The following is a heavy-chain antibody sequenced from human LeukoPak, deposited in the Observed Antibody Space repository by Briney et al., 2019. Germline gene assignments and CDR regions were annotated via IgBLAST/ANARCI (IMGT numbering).Heavy chain of an antibody. CDR1: GFTFSSYA. V-gene: IGHV3-23*01. CDR2: IGGSGDHT. D-gene: IGHD3-10*01. CDR3: TKEGASLGSGYFDY. J-gene: IGHJ4*02. Sequence: GGSLRLSCAPSGFTFSSYAMSWVRQAPGKGLEWVSAIGGSGDHTYYADSVKGRFTISRDNSKNTLYLQMNSLRAEDAALYYCTKEGASLGSGYFDYWGQGTQVTVSS.